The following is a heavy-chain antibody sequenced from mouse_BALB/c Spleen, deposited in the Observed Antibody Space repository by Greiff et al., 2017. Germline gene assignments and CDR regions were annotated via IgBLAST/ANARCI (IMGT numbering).Heavy chain of an antibody. CDR2: IYPGSGST. Sequence: LQQPGSELVRPGASVKLSCKASDYTFTSYWMHWVKQRPGQGLEWIGNIYPGSGSTNYDEKFKSKATLTVDTSSSTAYMQLSSLTSEDSAVYYCTRGGDYHYYFDYWGQGTTLTVSS. CDR3: TRGGDYHYYFDY. D-gene: IGHD2-4*01. J-gene: IGHJ2*01. V-gene: IGHV1S22*01. CDR1: DYTFTSYW.